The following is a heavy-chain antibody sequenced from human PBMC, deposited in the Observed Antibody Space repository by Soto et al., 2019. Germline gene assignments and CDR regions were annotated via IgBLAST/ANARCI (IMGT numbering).Heavy chain of an antibody. D-gene: IGHD2-8*01. CDR2: VSSSGNS. J-gene: IGHJ4*02. CDR3: VGRLKSIYPYFDP. CDR1: GDSISSATYY. V-gene: IGHV4-31*03. Sequence: SETLSLTCTVSGDSISSATYYWNCIRPHTGKGLEGIGYVSSSGNSYYSPSLKSRVFMSVDTSKNLFSLNLSSVTAADTAIYYCVGRLKSIYPYFDPWGQGTQATV.